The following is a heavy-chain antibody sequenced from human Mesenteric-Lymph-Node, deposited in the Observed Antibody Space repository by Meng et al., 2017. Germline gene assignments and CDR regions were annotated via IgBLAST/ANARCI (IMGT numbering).Heavy chain of an antibody. CDR2: VYHRGDT. J-gene: IGHJ4*02. CDR1: GDSISSDIW. V-gene: IGHV4-4*02. CDR3: GRDQGRQLINH. D-gene: IGHD1-1*01. Sequence: QVQLQEWGPGLVKPSGTLSLTCTVSGDSISSDIWWSWVRQPPGKGLEWIGEVYHRGDTNYNPSLKSRVVISVDRSKNQFSLNLSSVTAADTAVYYCGRDQGRQLINHWGQGTLVTVSS.